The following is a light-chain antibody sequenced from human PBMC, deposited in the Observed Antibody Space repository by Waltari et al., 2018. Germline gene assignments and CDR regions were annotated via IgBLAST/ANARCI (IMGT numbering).Light chain of an antibody. CDR3: QHYADSLWT. CDR1: QSVSSNS. CDR2: GAV. Sequence: DIVLTQSPTSLSLSPGERATLSYRASQSVSSNSLAWYQQRPGQAPRLVIYGAVTRAAGIPARFSGGGSGTDFTLTISRLEPEDFVVYYCQHYADSLWTFGQGTKVEVK. J-gene: IGKJ1*01. V-gene: IGKV3-20*01.